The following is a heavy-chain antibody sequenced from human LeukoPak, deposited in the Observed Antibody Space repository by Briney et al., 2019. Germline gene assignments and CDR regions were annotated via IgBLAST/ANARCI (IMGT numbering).Heavy chain of an antibody. CDR2: IRYDGSNK. V-gene: IGHV3-30*02. Sequence: GGSLRLSCAASGFTSSRYGMHWVRQAPGKGLEWVAFIRYDGSNKYYADSVKGRFTISRDNSKNTLYLQMNSLRAEGTAVYYCAKGWSPDYWGQGTLVAVSS. D-gene: IGHD3-3*01. J-gene: IGHJ4*02. CDR1: GFTSSRYG. CDR3: AKGWSPDY.